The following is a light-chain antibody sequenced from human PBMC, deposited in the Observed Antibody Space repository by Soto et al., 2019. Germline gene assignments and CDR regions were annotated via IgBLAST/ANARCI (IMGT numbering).Light chain of an antibody. Sequence: EIVLTQSPATLSLSPGERATLSCRASQSVSSYLAWYHQKPGQAPRLLIYDASNRATGIPARFSGSGSGTDFTLTISSLEPEDFAGYYCQQRSNWLWTFGQGNKGELK. CDR3: QQRSNWLWT. CDR2: DAS. V-gene: IGKV3-11*01. CDR1: QSVSSY. J-gene: IGKJ1*01.